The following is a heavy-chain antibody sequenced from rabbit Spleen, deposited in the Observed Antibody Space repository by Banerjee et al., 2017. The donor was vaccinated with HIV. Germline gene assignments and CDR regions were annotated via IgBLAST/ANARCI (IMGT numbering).Heavy chain of an antibody. CDR1: GFTISSSYY. V-gene: IGHV1S40*01. CDR3: ARDGAGGSYFAL. CDR2: IEADGSGFT. Sequence: QSLEVSGGDLVKPGASLTLTCTASGFTISSSYYMCWVRQAPGKGPECIACIEADGSGFTCFATWAKGRFTCSKTSSTTVTLQMTRLTAADTATYFCARDGAGGSYFALWGQGTLVTVS. D-gene: IGHD8-1*01. J-gene: IGHJ4*01.